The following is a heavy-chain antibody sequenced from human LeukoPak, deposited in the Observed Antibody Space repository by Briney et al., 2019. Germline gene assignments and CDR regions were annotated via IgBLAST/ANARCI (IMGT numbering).Heavy chain of an antibody. D-gene: IGHD6-19*01. CDR2: ISGSGGST. Sequence: GGSLRLSCAVSGFTFSSYYMRWVRQAPGKGLEWVSAISGSGGSTYYADSVKGRFTISRDNSKNTLYLQMNSLRAEDTAVYYCAKRIAVAGPYFDYWGQGALVTVSS. CDR3: AKRIAVAGPYFDY. V-gene: IGHV3-23*01. CDR1: GFTFSSYY. J-gene: IGHJ4*02.